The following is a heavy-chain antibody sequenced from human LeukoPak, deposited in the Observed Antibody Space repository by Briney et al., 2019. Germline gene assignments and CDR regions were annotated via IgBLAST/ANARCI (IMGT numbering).Heavy chain of an antibody. CDR1: GGSISSSSYY. D-gene: IGHD3-22*01. J-gene: IGHJ4*02. Sequence: KPSETLSLTCTVSGGSISSSSYYWGWIRQPPGKGLEWIGSIYYSGSTYYNPSLKSRVTISVDTSKNQFSLKLSSVTAADTAVYYCARDRDRNYYDSSGSPPFGGWGQGTLVTVSS. V-gene: IGHV4-39*07. CDR3: ARDRDRNYYDSSGSPPFGG. CDR2: IYYSGST.